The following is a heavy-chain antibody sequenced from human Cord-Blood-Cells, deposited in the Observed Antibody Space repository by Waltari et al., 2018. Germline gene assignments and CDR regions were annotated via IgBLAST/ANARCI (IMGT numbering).Heavy chain of an antibody. V-gene: IGHV2-70*04. CDR2: IDWDDDK. Sequence: QVTLKESGPALVKPTQTLTLTCPFSGFSLSTSGMRVSWIRQPPGKALEWLARIDWDDDKFYSTSLKTRLTISKDTAKNQVVLTMTNMDPVDTATYYCARTNPYSSSWYYFDYWGQGTLVTVSS. J-gene: IGHJ4*02. CDR1: GFSLSTSGMR. D-gene: IGHD6-13*01. CDR3: ARTNPYSSSWYYFDY.